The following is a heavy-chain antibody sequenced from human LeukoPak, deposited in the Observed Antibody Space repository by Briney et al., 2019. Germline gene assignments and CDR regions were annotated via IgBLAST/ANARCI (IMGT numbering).Heavy chain of an antibody. CDR1: GYSFTSYW. V-gene: IGHV5-51*01. CDR2: IYPGDSDT. J-gene: IGHJ3*02. D-gene: IGHD3-22*01. Sequence: GESLKISCKGSGYSFTSYWIGWVRQMPGKGLEWMGIIYPGDSDTRYSPSFQGQVTISADKSISTAYLQWSGLKASDTAMYYCARPFTYYDSSGYYSNAFDIWGQGTMVTVSS. CDR3: ARPFTYYDSSGYYSNAFDI.